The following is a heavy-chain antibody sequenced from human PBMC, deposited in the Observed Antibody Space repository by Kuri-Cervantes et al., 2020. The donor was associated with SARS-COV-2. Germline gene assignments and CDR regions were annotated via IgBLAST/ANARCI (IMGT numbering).Heavy chain of an antibody. J-gene: IGHJ5*02. D-gene: IGHD3-22*01. CDR3: ARPRDSSGYEGWFDP. CDR2: IYYSGSI. Sequence: GSLRLSCTVSGGSISSYYWSWIRQPAGKGLEWIGYIYYSGSIYYNPSLKSRVAISVDTSKNLLSLKLSSVTAADTAVYYCARPRDSSGYEGWFDPWGQGTLVTVSS. CDR1: GGSISSYY. V-gene: IGHV4-59*06.